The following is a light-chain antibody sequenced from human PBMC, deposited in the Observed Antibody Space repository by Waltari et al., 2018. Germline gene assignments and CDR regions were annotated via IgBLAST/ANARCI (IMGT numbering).Light chain of an antibody. Sequence: QSALTQPRSVSGSPGQSVTISCTATSSDVGRFDYVSWFQQYPGKAPKLMIYDVNKRPSGVPHRCSGSKSGNTASLTISGLQAEDEADYYCCSYAGSYTFVFGTGTKVTVL. CDR2: DVN. CDR3: CSYAGSYTFV. V-gene: IGLV2-11*01. CDR1: SSDVGRFDY. J-gene: IGLJ1*01.